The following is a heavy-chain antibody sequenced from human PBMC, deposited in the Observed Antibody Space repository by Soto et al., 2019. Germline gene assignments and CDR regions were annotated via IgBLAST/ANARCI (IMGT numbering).Heavy chain of an antibody. CDR3: ARGGEEEPDYGDYFYY. V-gene: IGHV1-18*01. D-gene: IGHD4-17*01. CDR2: ISTYDGNT. Sequence: QVQLLQSGAAVRKPGASVEVSCKASGYTFTTYGISWVRQAPGQGLEWMGWISTYDGNTNDAQKFQGRVTMTRDKSTSTANLELRSLRPEDTAVYYCARGGEEEPDYGDYFYYWGQGTLVTVSS. J-gene: IGHJ4*02. CDR1: GYTFTTYG.